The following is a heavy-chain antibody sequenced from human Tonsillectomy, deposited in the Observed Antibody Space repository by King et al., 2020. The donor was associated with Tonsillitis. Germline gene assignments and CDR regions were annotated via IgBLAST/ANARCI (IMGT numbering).Heavy chain of an antibody. CDR2: ISGSGGST. D-gene: IGHD3-10*01. CDR1: AFTFSSYA. CDR3: AKDIYGSGSYYNFDY. J-gene: IGHJ4*02. V-gene: IGHV3-23*04. Sequence: VQLVESGGGLVQPGGSLRLSCAASAFTFSSYAMSWVRQAPGKGLEWVSAISGSGGSTYYADSVKGRFTISRDNSQNTLYLQMNSLRAEDTAVYYCAKDIYGSGSYYNFDYWGQGTLVTVSS.